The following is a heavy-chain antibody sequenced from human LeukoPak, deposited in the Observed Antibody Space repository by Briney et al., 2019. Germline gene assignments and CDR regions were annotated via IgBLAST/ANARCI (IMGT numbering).Heavy chain of an antibody. D-gene: IGHD3-22*01. CDR2: INDGGDYT. Sequence: GGSLRLSCAASGFTFSSYAMNWVRQAPGKGLEWVSAINDGGDYTYYADSVKGRFTISRDNSKNTLYLQMNSLRAEDTAVYYCATTGVPIYYYDSSGRYQFDYWGQGTLVTVSS. J-gene: IGHJ4*02. V-gene: IGHV3-23*01. CDR3: ATTGVPIYYYDSSGRYQFDY. CDR1: GFTFSSYA.